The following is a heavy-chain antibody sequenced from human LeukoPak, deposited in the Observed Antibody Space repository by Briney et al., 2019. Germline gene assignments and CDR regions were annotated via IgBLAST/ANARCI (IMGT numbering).Heavy chain of an antibody. CDR3: ARFVGATDRTYAFDI. D-gene: IGHD1-26*01. J-gene: IGHJ3*02. CDR2: ISGSGGST. Sequence: GGSLRLSCAASGFTFSSYAMSWVRQAPGKGLEWVSAISGSGGSTYYADSVKGRFTISRDNSKNTLYLQMNSLRAEDTAVYYCARFVGATDRTYAFDIWGQGTMVTVSS. CDR1: GFTFSSYA. V-gene: IGHV3-23*01.